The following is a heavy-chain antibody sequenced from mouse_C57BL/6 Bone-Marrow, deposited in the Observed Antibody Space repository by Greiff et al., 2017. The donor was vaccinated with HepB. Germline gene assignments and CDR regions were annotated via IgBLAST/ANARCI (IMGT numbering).Heavy chain of an antibody. CDR1: GYTFTSYT. V-gene: IGHV1-4*01. J-gene: IGHJ1*03. CDR2: INPSSGYT. CDR3: ARDDYWYFDV. Sequence: VHLVESGAELARPGASVKMSCKASGYTFTSYTMHWVKQRPGQGLEWIGYINPSSGYTKYNQKFKDKATLTADKSSSTAYMQLSSLTSEDSAVYYCARDDYWYFDVWGTGTTVTVSS.